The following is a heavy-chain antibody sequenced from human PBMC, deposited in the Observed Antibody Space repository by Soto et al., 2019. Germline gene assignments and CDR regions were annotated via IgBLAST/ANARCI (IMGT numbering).Heavy chain of an antibody. CDR2: ISYDGNNN. J-gene: IGHJ5*02. CDR1: GFTFSTYT. D-gene: IGHD2-8*02. CDR3: ARDSFASAGASWAGNRLDP. Sequence: QVQLVESGGGVVQPGRSLRLSCAASGFTFSTYTMYWVRQAPGKGLEWVAVISYDGNNNFYTDSVKGRFTISRDNSKNTLYMHMSNLRAEDTALYFCARDSFASAGASWAGNRLDPWGQGTLVTVSS. V-gene: IGHV3-30-3*01.